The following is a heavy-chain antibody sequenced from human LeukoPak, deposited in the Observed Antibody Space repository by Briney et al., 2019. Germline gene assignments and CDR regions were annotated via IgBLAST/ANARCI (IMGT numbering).Heavy chain of an antibody. CDR3: AGDEVVPAAIDTYYYYGMDV. Sequence: SQTLSLTCAISGDSVSSNSAAWNWIRQSPSRGLEWLGRTYYRSKWYNDYAVSVKSRITINPDTSKNQFSLQLNSVTPEDTAVYYCAGDEVVPAAIDTYYYYGMDVWGQGTTVTVSS. J-gene: IGHJ6*02. CDR1: GDSVSSNSAA. CDR2: TYYRSKWYN. D-gene: IGHD2-2*02. V-gene: IGHV6-1*01.